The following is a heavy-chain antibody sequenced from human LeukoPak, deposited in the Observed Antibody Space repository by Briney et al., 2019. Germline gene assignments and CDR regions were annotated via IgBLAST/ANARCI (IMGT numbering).Heavy chain of an antibody. V-gene: IGHV4-59*01. CDR3: ARASYYGDYGMDV. Sequence: PSETLSLTCTVSGGSISSYYWSWIRQPPGKGLEWIGYIYYSGSTNYNPSLTSRVTISVDTSKNQFSLKLSSVTAADTAVYYCARASYYGDYGMDVWGQGTTVTVSS. J-gene: IGHJ6*02. CDR1: GGSISSYY. CDR2: IYYSGST. D-gene: IGHD4-17*01.